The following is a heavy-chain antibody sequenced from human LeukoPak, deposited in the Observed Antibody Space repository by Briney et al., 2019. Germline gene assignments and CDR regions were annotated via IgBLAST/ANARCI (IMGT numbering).Heavy chain of an antibody. Sequence: ASVKVSCKTSGYLFTGFYIHWVRQVPGQGLEWMGWINPNSGDTKSAPKFQGRVAMTRVTSINTAYMEMSGLTPDDTAIYYCAKRGGALSHWGQGTPVTVTS. CDR1: GYLFTGFY. J-gene: IGHJ4*02. D-gene: IGHD2-21*01. CDR3: AKRGGALSH. CDR2: INPNSGDT. V-gene: IGHV1-2*02.